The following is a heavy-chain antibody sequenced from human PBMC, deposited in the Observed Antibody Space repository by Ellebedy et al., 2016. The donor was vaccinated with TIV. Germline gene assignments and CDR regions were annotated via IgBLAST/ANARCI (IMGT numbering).Heavy chain of an antibody. J-gene: IGHJ6*02. V-gene: IGHV1-18*04. D-gene: IGHD1-1*01. CDR2: INPYNGNT. Sequence: AASVKVSCKASGYTFTHYGISWVRQAPGQGLEWMGWINPYNGNTTYAQKFQGRITMTRDTSTSTVYMDLSSLGSEDTAVYYCARDLEPRSLISYYYGMDVWGQGTTVTVSS. CDR1: GYTFTHYG. CDR3: ARDLEPRSLISYYYGMDV.